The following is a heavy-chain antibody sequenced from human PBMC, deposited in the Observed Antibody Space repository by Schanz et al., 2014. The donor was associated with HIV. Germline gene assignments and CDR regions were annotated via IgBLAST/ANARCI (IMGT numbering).Heavy chain of an antibody. CDR3: ARGIVGATPAFDI. V-gene: IGHV1-2*02. CDR2: INPNSGGT. CDR1: GYTFPDYY. J-gene: IGHJ3*02. D-gene: IGHD1-26*01. Sequence: QVQLVQSGAEVKKPGASVKVSCKASGYTFPDYYIHWVRQAPGQGLEWMGWINPNSGGTNYAQKFQGRVTMTRDTSISTAYMELSRLRSDDTAVYYCARGIVGATPAFDIWGQGTMVTVSS.